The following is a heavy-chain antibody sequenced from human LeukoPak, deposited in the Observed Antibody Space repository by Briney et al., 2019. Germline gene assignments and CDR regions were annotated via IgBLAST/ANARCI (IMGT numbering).Heavy chain of an antibody. CDR1: GFTFSSYS. CDR3: ARDACGGDCYSDY. V-gene: IGHV3-21*01. J-gene: IGHJ4*02. D-gene: IGHD2-21*02. Sequence: GGSLRLSCAASGFTFSSYSMNWVRQAPGKGLEWVSSISSSSSYIYYADSVKGRFTISRDNAKNSLYLQMNSLRAEDTAVYYCARDACGGDCYSDYWGQGTLVTVSS. CDR2: ISSSSSYI.